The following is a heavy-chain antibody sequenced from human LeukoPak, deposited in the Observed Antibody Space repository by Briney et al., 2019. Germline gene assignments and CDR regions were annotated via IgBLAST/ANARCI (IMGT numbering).Heavy chain of an antibody. CDR2: IKQGGSAK. D-gene: IGHD3-22*01. V-gene: IGHV3-7*01. CDR1: GFTFSIFW. CDR3: ATSYDSSGNN. J-gene: IGHJ4*02. Sequence: GGSLRLSCAASGFTFSIFWMSWVRQAPGKGLEWVANIKQGGSAKYYVDSVKGRFTIYRDNARNSLYLEMNNLRAEDTAIYYCATSYDSSGNNWGQGTLVTVSS.